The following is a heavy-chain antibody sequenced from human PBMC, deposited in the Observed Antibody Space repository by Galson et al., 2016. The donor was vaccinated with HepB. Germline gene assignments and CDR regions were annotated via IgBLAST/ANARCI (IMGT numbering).Heavy chain of an antibody. CDR2: IWYDGSNE. Sequence: SLRLSCAASGFTFRSYTMHWVRQTPGKGLEWVAVIWYDGSNEDYAESVRGRFAISRENSKNTLSLQMNNLRVEDTGVYYCVRVHLPRWQNFDLWGQGVLVTVSS. V-gene: IGHV3-33*01. CDR1: GFTFRSYT. D-gene: IGHD5-24*01. CDR3: VRVHLPRWQNFDL. J-gene: IGHJ4*02.